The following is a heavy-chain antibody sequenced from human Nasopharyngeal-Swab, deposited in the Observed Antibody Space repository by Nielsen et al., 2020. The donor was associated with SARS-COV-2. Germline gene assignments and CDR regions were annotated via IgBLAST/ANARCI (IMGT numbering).Heavy chain of an antibody. J-gene: IGHJ6*03. V-gene: IGHV5-51*01. CDR3: ARHQVGYSYGSYYYYIGV. D-gene: IGHD5-18*01. CDR2: IYPGDSDT. CDR1: GYSFTSYW. Sequence: KVSCKGSGYSFTSYWIGWVRQMPGKGLEWMGIIYPGDSDTRYSPSFQGQVTISADKSISTAYLQWSSLKASDTAMYYCARHQVGYSYGSYYYYIGVWGKGTTVPVPS.